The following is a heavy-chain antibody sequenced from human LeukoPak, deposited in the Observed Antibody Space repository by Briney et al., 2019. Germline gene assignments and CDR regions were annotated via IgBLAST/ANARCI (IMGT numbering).Heavy chain of an antibody. V-gene: IGHV4-59*08. J-gene: IGHJ3*02. CDR1: GGSISSYY. CDR2: IYYSGST. Sequence: PSETLSLTCTVSGGSISSYYWSWIRQPPGKGLEWVGYIYYSGSTNYNPSLKSRVTISVDTSKNQFSLKLSSVTAADTAVYYCARRSFEEPPIDAFDIWGQGTMVTVSS. D-gene: IGHD1-14*01. CDR3: ARRSFEEPPIDAFDI.